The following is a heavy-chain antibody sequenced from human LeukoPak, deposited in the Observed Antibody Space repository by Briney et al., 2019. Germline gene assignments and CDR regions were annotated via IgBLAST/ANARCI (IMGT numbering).Heavy chain of an antibody. CDR3: ARAGYSMDTEYFQH. J-gene: IGHJ1*01. D-gene: IGHD5-18*01. Sequence: GGSLRLSCAASGFTFSSYEMNWVRQAPGKGREGVSYISNSGTAIYYEDSVKGRFTISRDNAKSSLYLQMNSLRAEDTAVYYCARAGYSMDTEYFQHWGQGTLVTVSS. V-gene: IGHV3-48*03. CDR1: GFTFSSYE. CDR2: ISNSGTAI.